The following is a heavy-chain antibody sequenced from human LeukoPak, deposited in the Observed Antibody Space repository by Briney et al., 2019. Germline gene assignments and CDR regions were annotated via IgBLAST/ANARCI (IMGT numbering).Heavy chain of an antibody. CDR3: ARDSHTYNFPHAYYI. Sequence: GGSLRLSCAASGFIFSSYAMYWVRQAPGKGLEWVAIMSYEGNNIYYADSVNGRFTISRDKVRDTLFLQMNSLRTEDTAVYYCARDSHTYNFPHAYYICGQGTLVTVSS. CDR2: MSYEGNNI. J-gene: IGHJ3*02. D-gene: IGHD5-24*01. CDR1: GFIFSSYA. V-gene: IGHV3-30*04.